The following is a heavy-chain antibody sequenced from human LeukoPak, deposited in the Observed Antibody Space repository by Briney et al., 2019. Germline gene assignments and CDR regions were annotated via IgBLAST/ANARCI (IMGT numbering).Heavy chain of an antibody. CDR1: GFTFSSYG. J-gene: IGHJ4*02. CDR3: AKADYASGTYGAFDY. Sequence: GGSLRLSCAASGFTFSSYGMSWVRQAPGKGLEWVSAISGSGGSTYYADSVKGRFTISRDNSKNTLYLQMNSLRAEDTAVYYCAKADYASGTYGAFDYWGQGTLVTVSS. V-gene: IGHV3-23*01. D-gene: IGHD3-10*01. CDR2: ISGSGGST.